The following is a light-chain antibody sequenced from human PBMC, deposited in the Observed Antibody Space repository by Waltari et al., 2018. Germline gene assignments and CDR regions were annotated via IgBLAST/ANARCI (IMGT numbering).Light chain of an antibody. CDR1: NLGSRS. Sequence: YALTQPPSVSVAPGQTATIACGGNNLGSRSVHWYQQRPGQAPVLVVYDDRVRPSGIPGGISGSNSGNTATLTISGVEAGDEADYYCQVWDSDSDHYVFGAGTKVTVL. CDR3: QVWDSDSDHYV. J-gene: IGLJ1*01. CDR2: DDR. V-gene: IGLV3-21*02.